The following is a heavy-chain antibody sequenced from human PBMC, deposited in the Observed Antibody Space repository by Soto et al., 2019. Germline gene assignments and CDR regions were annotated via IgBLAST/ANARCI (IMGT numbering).Heavy chain of an antibody. D-gene: IGHD1-1*01. CDR3: ATLVFCDRDGCHWNIGS. CDR2: ISGDGAST. J-gene: IGHJ4*02. CDR1: GFTFSSYG. V-gene: IGHV3-23*01. Sequence: EVHLLESGGGLAQPGGSLTLSCAASGFTFSSYGMTWVRQAPGKGLEWVSAISGDGASTYYAESVKGRFTITRDNSKSKLSLQMDTLSADDTAVYYCATLVFCDRDGCHWNIGSWGQGTLVSVSS.